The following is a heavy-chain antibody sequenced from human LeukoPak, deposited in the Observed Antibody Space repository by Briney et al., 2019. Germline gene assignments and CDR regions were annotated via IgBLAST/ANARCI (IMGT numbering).Heavy chain of an antibody. CDR2: ISGSGGST. J-gene: IGHJ4*02. CDR3: ARHPKRWLQSVHFDY. Sequence: GGSLRLSCAASGFTFSSYAMSWVRQAPGKGLEWVSAISGSGGSTYYADSVKGRFTISRDNSKNTLYLQMNSLRAEDTAVHYCARHPKRWLQSVHFDYWGQGTLVTVSS. V-gene: IGHV3-23*01. D-gene: IGHD5-24*01. CDR1: GFTFSSYA.